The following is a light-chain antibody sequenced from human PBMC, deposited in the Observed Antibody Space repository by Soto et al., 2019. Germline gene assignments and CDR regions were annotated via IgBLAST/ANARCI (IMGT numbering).Light chain of an antibody. J-gene: IGLJ2*01. CDR1: SGHSRYA. Sequence: QSVLTQLPSASASLGASVKLTCTLSSGHSRYAIAWHQQQPEKGPRYLMKVTSDGSHIKGDGIPDRFSGSSSGAERYLTISSLQSEDDAYYYCQTWRTGLVVFGGGTKLTVL. V-gene: IGLV4-69*01. CDR3: QTWRTGLVV. CDR2: VTSDGSH.